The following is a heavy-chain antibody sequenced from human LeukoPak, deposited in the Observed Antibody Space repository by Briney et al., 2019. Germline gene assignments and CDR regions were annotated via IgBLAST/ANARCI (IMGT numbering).Heavy chain of an antibody. CDR3: ATKSPGNYPYDY. D-gene: IGHD3-22*01. Sequence: VGSLRLSCAASGLTFSTSPMNWVRLAPGNRLEWVSTSGTSGDTYYADCVKGRFTISRDNSKSTLSLQMGNLRVEDTAVYYCATKSPGNYPYDYWGERTLVTVSP. CDR1: GLTFSTSP. V-gene: IGHV3-23*01. CDR2: SGTSGDT. J-gene: IGHJ4*02.